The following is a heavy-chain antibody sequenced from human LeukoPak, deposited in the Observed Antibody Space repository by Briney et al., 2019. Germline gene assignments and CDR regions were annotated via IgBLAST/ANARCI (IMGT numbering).Heavy chain of an antibody. CDR1: GYTFTGYY. Sequence: ASVKVSCKASGYTFTGYYMHWVRQAPGQGLEWMGWINPNSGGTNYAQKFQGRVTMTRDTSISTAHMELSRLRSDDTAVYYCALDCSGGSCYFSHWGQGTLVTVSS. J-gene: IGHJ4*02. D-gene: IGHD2-15*01. V-gene: IGHV1-2*02. CDR3: ALDCSGGSCYFSH. CDR2: INPNSGGT.